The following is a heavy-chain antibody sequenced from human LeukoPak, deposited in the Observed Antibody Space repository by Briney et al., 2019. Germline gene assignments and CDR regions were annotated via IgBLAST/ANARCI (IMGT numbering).Heavy chain of an antibody. CDR1: GFTFDDYA. J-gene: IGHJ6*02. V-gene: IGHV3-43*02. Sequence: GGSLRLSCAASGFTFDDYAMHWVRQAPGKGLEWVSLISGDGGSTYYADSVKGRFTISRGNSKNSLYLQMNSLRTEDTALYYCAKELIAAAGLYYYYYGMDVWGQGTTVTVSS. D-gene: IGHD6-13*01. CDR3: AKELIAAAGLYYYYYGMDV. CDR2: ISGDGGST.